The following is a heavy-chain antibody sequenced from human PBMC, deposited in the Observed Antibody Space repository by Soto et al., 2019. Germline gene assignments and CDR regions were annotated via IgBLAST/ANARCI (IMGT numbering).Heavy chain of an antibody. V-gene: IGHV3-74*01. D-gene: IGHD2-21*02. J-gene: IGHJ4*02. Sequence: GGSLRLSCAASGFTFSSDWMHWFRQAPGKGLVWVSRIDSSGRTTTYADSVKGRFTISRDNAKNTLYLQMNGLRAEDTALYYCARWLTGGNFDYFDYWGQGTQVTVSS. CDR2: IDSSGRTT. CDR1: GFTFSSDW. CDR3: ARWLTGGNFDYFDY.